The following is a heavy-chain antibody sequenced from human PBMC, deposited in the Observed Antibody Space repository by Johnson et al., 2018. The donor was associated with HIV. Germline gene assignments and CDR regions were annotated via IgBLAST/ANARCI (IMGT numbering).Heavy chain of an antibody. D-gene: IGHD1-26*01. V-gene: IGHV3-30*18. Sequence: QVQLVESGGGVVQPGRSLRLSCAASGFTFSSYGMHWVRQAPGKGLEWVAVISYDGSNKYYADSVKGRFTISRDNSKNTLYLQMNSLRAEDTAVYYCAKNQWERLPSREESAFDIWGQGTMVTVSS. J-gene: IGHJ3*02. CDR3: AKNQWERLPSREESAFDI. CDR1: GFTFSSYG. CDR2: ISYDGSNK.